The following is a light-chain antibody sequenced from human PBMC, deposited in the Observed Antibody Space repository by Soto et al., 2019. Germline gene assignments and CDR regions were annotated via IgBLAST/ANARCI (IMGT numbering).Light chain of an antibody. CDR2: GAS. Sequence: EIVLTQSPGTLSLSPGERATLSCRASQSFSSSYLAWYQQNPGQAPRCLIYGASSRATGIPDRFSGSGSGTDFTLTISSLDPKDFAVYYCQQRSNWPGTFGLGTK. CDR3: QQRSNWPGT. CDR1: QSFSSSY. V-gene: IGKV3D-20*02. J-gene: IGKJ1*01.